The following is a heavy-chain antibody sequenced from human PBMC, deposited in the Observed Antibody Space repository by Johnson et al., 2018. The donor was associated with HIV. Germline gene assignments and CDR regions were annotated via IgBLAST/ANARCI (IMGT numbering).Heavy chain of an antibody. CDR1: GFTFSSYA. V-gene: IGHV3-NL1*01. CDR2: IYTGGST. Sequence: QMQLVESGGGVVQPGRSLRLSCAVSGFTFSSYAMHWVRQAPGKGLEWVSVIYTGGSTYYADSVTGRFTISRDNSKNTLYLQMNSLRAEDTAVYYCAKDYEWFGEFVDAFDIWGQGTMVTVSS. D-gene: IGHD3-10*01. CDR3: AKDYEWFGEFVDAFDI. J-gene: IGHJ3*02.